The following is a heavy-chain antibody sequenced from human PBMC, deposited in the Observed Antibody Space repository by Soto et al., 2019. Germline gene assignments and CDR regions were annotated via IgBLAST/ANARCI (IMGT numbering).Heavy chain of an antibody. Sequence: PGESLKISCKGSGYSFTSYWIGWVRQMPGKGLEWMGIIYPGDSDTRYSPSFQGQVTISADKSISTAYLQWSSLKASDTAMYYCARQGRDYYDSSGYQNWFDPWGLGTLVTVSS. D-gene: IGHD3-22*01. J-gene: IGHJ5*02. CDR1: GYSFTSYW. CDR3: ARQGRDYYDSSGYQNWFDP. V-gene: IGHV5-51*01. CDR2: IYPGDSDT.